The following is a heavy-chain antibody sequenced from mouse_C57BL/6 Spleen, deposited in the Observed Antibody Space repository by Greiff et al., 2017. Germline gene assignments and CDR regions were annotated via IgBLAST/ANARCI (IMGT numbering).Heavy chain of an antibody. J-gene: IGHJ3*01. CDR1: GYTFTSYW. D-gene: IGHD2-4*01. CDR2: IDPSDSYT. CDR3: ARKGDYDEGPWFAY. V-gene: IGHV1-69*01. Sequence: QVQLQQSGAELVMPGASVKLSCKASGYTFTSYWMHWVKQRPGQGLEWIGEIDPSDSYTNYNQKFKGKSTLTVDKSSSTAYMQLSSLTSEDSAVYYCARKGDYDEGPWFAYWGQGTLVTVSA.